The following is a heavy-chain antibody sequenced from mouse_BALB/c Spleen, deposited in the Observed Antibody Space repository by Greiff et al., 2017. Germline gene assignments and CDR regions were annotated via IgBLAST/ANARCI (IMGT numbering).Heavy chain of an antibody. D-gene: IGHD2-4*01. CDR1: GFSLTSYG. Sequence: QVQLKESGPGLVAPSQSLSITCTVSGFSLTSYGVSWVRQPPGKGLEWLGVIWGDGSKTYHSALISRMSTSKVNSKSQVFLKRNSLQTDDTATDYCAKRDYDCDDYAMDYWGQGTSVTVSS. J-gene: IGHJ4*01. V-gene: IGHV2-3*01. CDR2: IWGDGSK. CDR3: AKRDYDCDDYAMDY.